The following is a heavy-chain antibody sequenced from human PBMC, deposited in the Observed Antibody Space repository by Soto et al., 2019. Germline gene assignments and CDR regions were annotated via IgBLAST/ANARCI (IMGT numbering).Heavy chain of an antibody. V-gene: IGHV1-69*13. CDR2: IIPIFGTA. CDR3: ARAMTGVRAEQYSYGPNYYYGMDV. CDR1: GGTFSSYA. D-gene: IGHD5-18*01. J-gene: IGHJ6*02. Sequence: ASVKVSCKASGGTFSSYAISWVRQAPGQGLEWMGGIIPIFGTANYAQKFQGRVTITADESTSTAYMELSSLRSEDTAVYYCARAMTGVRAEQYSYGPNYYYGMDVWGQGTTVTVSS.